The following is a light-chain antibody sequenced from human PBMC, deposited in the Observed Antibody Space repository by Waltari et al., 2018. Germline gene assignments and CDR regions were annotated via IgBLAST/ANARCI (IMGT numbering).Light chain of an antibody. CDR2: KAS. V-gene: IGKV1-5*03. CDR1: QSITPW. J-gene: IGKJ2*01. CDR3: QQYNSYLVT. Sequence: DIQMTQSPSTLSASVGDRVTITCRASQSITPWLAWYQQKPVKAPKLLIYKASTLETGVPSRFSGSGSGTEFTLTISSLQPDDFATYYCQQYNSYLVTFGQGTKLEIK.